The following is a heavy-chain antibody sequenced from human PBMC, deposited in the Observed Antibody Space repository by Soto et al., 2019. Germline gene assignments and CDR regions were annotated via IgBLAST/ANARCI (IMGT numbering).Heavy chain of an antibody. D-gene: IGHD3-16*01. CDR2: ISAYNGNT. J-gene: IGHJ6*02. CDR3: ARVDYGQYYYYYGMDV. CDR1: GYTFTSYG. V-gene: IGHV1-18*01. Sequence: GASVKVCCKSSGYTFTSYGISWVRQAPGQGLEWMGWISAYNGNTNYAQKLQGRVTMTTDTSTSTAYMELRSLRSDDTAVYYCARVDYGQYYYYYGMDVWGQGTTVTVSS.